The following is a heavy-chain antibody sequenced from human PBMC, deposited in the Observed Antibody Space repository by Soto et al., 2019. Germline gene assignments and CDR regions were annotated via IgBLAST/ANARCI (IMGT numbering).Heavy chain of an antibody. CDR1: GGSISSNSYY. CDR2: IYYSGSA. CDR3: ARHICGNSCMDV. D-gene: IGHD2-21*01. Sequence: QLQLQESGPGLVKPSETLSLTCTVSGGSISSNSYYWGWIRQPPGKGLEWIGSIYYSGSAYYNPSIKSRVTMSVDTSKTQRSLKLSSVTAADTAVYYCARHICGNSCMDVWGQGTTVTVSS. J-gene: IGHJ6*02. V-gene: IGHV4-39*01.